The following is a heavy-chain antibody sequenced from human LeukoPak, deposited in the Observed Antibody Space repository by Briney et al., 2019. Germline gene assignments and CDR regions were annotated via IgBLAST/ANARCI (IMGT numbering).Heavy chain of an antibody. Sequence: GASVKVSCKASGYTFTSYAMHWVRQAPGQRLEWMGWINAGNGNTKYSQKFQGRVTITRDTSASTAYMELSSLRSEDTAVYYCARPTRTGGTYYYDSTDYYSPFDYWGQGTLVTVSS. D-gene: IGHD3-22*01. CDR2: INAGNGNT. V-gene: IGHV1-3*01. J-gene: IGHJ4*02. CDR1: GYTFTSYA. CDR3: ARPTRTGGTYYYDSTDYYSPFDY.